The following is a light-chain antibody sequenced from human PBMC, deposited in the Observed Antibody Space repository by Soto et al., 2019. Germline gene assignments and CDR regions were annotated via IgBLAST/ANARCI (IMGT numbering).Light chain of an antibody. CDR1: QHITSIY. CDR3: QDASTLPWT. Sequence: ENVLTQSPGTLSLSPGERASLSCRASQHITSIYLAWYQQKPGRAPRLLVYGTSNRATGIPDRFSGSGSGTDFTLTISRLEPEDCAVYYWQDASTLPWTFGYGTRVDIK. J-gene: IGKJ1*01. V-gene: IGKV3-20*01. CDR2: GTS.